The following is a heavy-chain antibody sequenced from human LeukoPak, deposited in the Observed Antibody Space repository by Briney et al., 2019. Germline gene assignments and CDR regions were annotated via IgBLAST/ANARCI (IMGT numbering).Heavy chain of an antibody. Sequence: SETLSLTCTVSGGSISSSSYYWSWIRQPPGKGLEWIATINYSGSTYYNPSLKSRVTISVDTSKNQFSLKLSSVTAADTTVYYCARYVVYGSGFYYFDYWGQGTLVTVSS. CDR3: ARYVVYGSGFYYFDY. CDR2: INYSGST. J-gene: IGHJ4*02. V-gene: IGHV4-39*01. CDR1: GGSISSSSYY. D-gene: IGHD3-10*01.